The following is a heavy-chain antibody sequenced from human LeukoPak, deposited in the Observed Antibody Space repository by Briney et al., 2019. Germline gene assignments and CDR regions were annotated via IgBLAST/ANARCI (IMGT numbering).Heavy chain of an antibody. V-gene: IGHV4-30-4*01. Sequence: SETLSLTCTVSGGSISSGDNYWSWIRQPPGKGLEWIGYIYYSGSTYYNPSLKSRVTISVDTSKNQFSLKLSSVTAADTAVYYCAGLRTGEIDYWGQGTLVTVSS. CDR1: GGSISSGDNY. D-gene: IGHD3-16*01. J-gene: IGHJ4*02. CDR2: IYYSGST. CDR3: AGLRTGEIDY.